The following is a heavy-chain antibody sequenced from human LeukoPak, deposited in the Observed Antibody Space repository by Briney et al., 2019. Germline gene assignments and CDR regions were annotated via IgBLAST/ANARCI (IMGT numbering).Heavy chain of an antibody. V-gene: IGHV1-3*01. CDR1: GYTFTSYA. CDR2: INAGNGNT. Sequence: ASVKASCKASGYTFTSYAMHWVRQAPGQRLEWMGWINAGNGNTKYSQKFQGRVTITRDTSASTAYMELSSLRSEDTAVYYCARARVGAENAFDIWGQGTMVTVSS. CDR3: ARARVGAENAFDI. J-gene: IGHJ3*02. D-gene: IGHD1-26*01.